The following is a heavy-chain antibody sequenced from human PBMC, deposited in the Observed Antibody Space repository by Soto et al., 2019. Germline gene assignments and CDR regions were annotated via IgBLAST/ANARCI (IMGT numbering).Heavy chain of an antibody. V-gene: IGHV1-18*01. CDR3: AISRGVSTGTFGWFDY. D-gene: IGHD1-1*01. CDR2: ISAYNGNT. J-gene: IGHJ4*02. Sequence: ASVKVSCKASGYTFTSYGISWVRQAPGQGLEWMGWISAYNGNTNYAQKLQGRVTMTTDTSTSTAYMELRSLRSDDTAVYYCAISRGVSTGTFGWFDYWGQGTLVTVSS. CDR1: GYTFTSYG.